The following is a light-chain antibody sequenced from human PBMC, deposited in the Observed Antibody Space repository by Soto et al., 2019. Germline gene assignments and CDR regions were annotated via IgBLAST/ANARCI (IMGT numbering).Light chain of an antibody. CDR1: QSVSSTY. CDR3: QQYGGSIT. V-gene: IGKV3-20*01. CDR2: GAS. J-gene: IGKJ5*01. Sequence: EIVLTQSPGTLSLSPGERATLSCRASQSVSSTYLAWCQQKPGQAPRLLIYGASSRATGIPERFSGSGSGTDFTLTISRLEPEDFAVYFCQQYGGSITFGQGTRLEIE.